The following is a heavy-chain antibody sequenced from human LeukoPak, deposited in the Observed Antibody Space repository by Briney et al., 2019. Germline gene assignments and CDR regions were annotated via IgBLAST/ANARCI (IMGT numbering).Heavy chain of an antibody. CDR1: GYSFTTYW. D-gene: IGHD2-2*01. CDR3: ARHGGGYCRTTSCYLFDP. Sequence: GESLKISCKASGYSFTTYWIGWVRQMPGKGLELMGIIYPGDSDTKYSPSFQGQVTISADKSISTAYLQWSSLKASDTAMYYCARHGGGYCRTTSCYLFDPWGQGTLVTVSS. V-gene: IGHV5-51*01. J-gene: IGHJ5*02. CDR2: IYPGDSDT.